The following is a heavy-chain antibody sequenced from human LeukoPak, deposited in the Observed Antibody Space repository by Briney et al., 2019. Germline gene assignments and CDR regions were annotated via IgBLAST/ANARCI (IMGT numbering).Heavy chain of an antibody. J-gene: IGHJ4*02. Sequence: GGSLRLSCAASGFTFSSYVMGWVRQAPGKGLEWVAKIKPDGSEKDHVDSVKGRFTISRDNAKNSLYLQLNSLRAEDTAVYYCARSRFYFDYWGQGTLVTVSS. CDR1: GFTFSSYV. V-gene: IGHV3-7*01. CDR2: IKPDGSEK. CDR3: ARSRFYFDY.